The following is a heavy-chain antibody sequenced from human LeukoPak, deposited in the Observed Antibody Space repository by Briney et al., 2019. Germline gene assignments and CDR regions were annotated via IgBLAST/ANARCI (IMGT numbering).Heavy chain of an antibody. Sequence: SETLSLTCAVYGGSFSGYYWSWIRQPPGKGLERIGEINHSGSTNYNPSLKSRVTISVDTSKNQFSLKLSSVTAADTAVYYCASRSTVTTLYGMDVWGQGTTVTVSS. J-gene: IGHJ6*02. CDR2: INHSGST. CDR3: ASRSTVTTLYGMDV. V-gene: IGHV4-34*01. D-gene: IGHD4-17*01. CDR1: GGSFSGYY.